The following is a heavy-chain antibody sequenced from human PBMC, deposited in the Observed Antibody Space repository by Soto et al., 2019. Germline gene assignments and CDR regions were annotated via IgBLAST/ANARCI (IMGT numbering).Heavy chain of an antibody. Sequence: PSETLSLTCTVSGGSISSYYWSWIRQPPGKGLEWIGYIYYSGSTNYNPSLKSRVTISVDTSKNQFSLKLSSVTAADTAVYYCARARKISPVFDYWGQGTLVTVSS. CDR1: GGSISSYY. CDR2: IYYSGST. V-gene: IGHV4-59*01. D-gene: IGHD3-16*01. CDR3: ARARKISPVFDY. J-gene: IGHJ4*02.